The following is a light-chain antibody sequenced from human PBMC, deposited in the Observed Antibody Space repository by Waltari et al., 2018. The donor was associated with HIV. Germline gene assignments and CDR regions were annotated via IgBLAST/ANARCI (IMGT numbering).Light chain of an antibody. V-gene: IGKV3-20*01. CDR3: QQYGSSPLFT. Sequence: DIVSMQPPGPLSRSPAGRATVTSSASQSVSSSYLAWYQQKPGQAPRLLIYAASSRSNGIPDRFSGSGSGTDFTLTISTLEPEDFAVDYCQQYGSSPLFTFGPGTKVDIK. J-gene: IGKJ3*01. CDR2: AAS. CDR1: QSVSSSY.